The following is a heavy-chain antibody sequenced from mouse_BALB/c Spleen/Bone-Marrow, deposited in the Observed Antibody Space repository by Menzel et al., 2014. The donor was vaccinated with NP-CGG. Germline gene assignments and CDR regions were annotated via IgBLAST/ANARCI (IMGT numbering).Heavy chain of an antibody. D-gene: IGHD6-1*01. Sequence: EVKLMESGPEQVKPGASVKMSCKASGYTFTSYVMHWVKQKPGQGLEWIGYINPYNDGTKYNEKFKGKATLTSDKSSSTAYMELSSLTSEDSAVYYCARRGRIAEALGYWGQGTTLPVSS. CDR1: GYTFTSYV. J-gene: IGHJ2*01. CDR2: INPYNDGT. CDR3: ARRGRIAEALGY. V-gene: IGHV1-14*01.